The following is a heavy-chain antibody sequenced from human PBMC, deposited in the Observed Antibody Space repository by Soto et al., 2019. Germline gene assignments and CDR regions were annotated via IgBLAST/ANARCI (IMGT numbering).Heavy chain of an antibody. V-gene: IGHV3-48*03. CDR1: GFTFSSYE. CDR2: ISSSGSTI. J-gene: IGHJ4*02. CDR3: ARAQYCTNGVCYPNYFYY. D-gene: IGHD2-8*01. Sequence: GGSLRLSCAASGFTFSSYEMNWVRQAPGKGLEWVSYISSSGSTIYYADSVKGRFTISRDNAKNSLYLQMNSLRAEDTAVYYCARAQYCTNGVCYPNYFYYWGQGTLVTVSS.